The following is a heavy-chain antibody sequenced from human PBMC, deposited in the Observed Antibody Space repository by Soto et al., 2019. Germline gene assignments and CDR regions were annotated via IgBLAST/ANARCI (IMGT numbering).Heavy chain of an antibody. J-gene: IGHJ4*02. Sequence: VQLVESGGGLVQPGRSLRLSCAASGFTFDDYAMHWVRQAPGKGLEWVSGISWNSGSIGYADSVKGRFTISRDNAKNSLYLQMNSLRAEDTALYYCAKDRDGRDGYQFDYWGQGTLVTVSS. V-gene: IGHV3-9*01. CDR2: ISWNSGSI. D-gene: IGHD5-12*01. CDR3: AKDRDGRDGYQFDY. CDR1: GFTFDDYA.